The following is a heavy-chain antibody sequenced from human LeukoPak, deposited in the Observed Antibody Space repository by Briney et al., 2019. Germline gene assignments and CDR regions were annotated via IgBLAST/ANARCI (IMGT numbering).Heavy chain of an antibody. V-gene: IGHV3-23*01. CDR3: AKRGVVIRVILVGFHKEAYYFDS. CDR1: GISLSNYG. Sequence: GGSLRLSCAVSGISLSNYGMSWVRQAPGKGLEWVACISDSGGGTNYADSVKGRFTISRDSPRNTLYLQMNSLRPEDTAVYFCAKRGVVIRVILVGFHKEAYYFDSWGQGALVTVSS. D-gene: IGHD3-22*01. J-gene: IGHJ4*02. CDR2: ISDSGGGT.